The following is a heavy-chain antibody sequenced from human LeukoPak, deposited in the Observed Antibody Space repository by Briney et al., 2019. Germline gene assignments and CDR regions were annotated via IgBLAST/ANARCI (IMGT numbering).Heavy chain of an antibody. CDR2: ISYDGSNK. Sequence: GGSLRLSCAASGFTFSSYGMHGVRQAPGKGLEWVAVISYDGSNKYYADSVKGRFTISRDNSKNTLYLQMNSLRAEDTAVYYCAKDQWGAENWGSYYYYYYGMDVWGQGTTVTVSS. CDR1: GFTFSSYG. J-gene: IGHJ6*02. D-gene: IGHD7-27*01. V-gene: IGHV3-30*18. CDR3: AKDQWGAENWGSYYYYYYGMDV.